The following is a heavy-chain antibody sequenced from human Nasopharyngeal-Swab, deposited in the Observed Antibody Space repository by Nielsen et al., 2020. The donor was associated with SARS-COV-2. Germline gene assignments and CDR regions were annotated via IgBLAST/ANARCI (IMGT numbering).Heavy chain of an antibody. CDR2: FDPEDGET. J-gene: IGHJ2*01. CDR1: GYTFTNHF. V-gene: IGHV1-24*01. Sequence: ASVKVSCKASGYTFTNHFMHWVRQAPGQGLEWMGGFDPEDGETIYAQKFQGRVTMTEDTSTDTAYMELSSLRSEDTAVYYCATSPAVAGTNWYFDLWGRGTLVTVSS. D-gene: IGHD6-19*01. CDR3: ATSPAVAGTNWYFDL.